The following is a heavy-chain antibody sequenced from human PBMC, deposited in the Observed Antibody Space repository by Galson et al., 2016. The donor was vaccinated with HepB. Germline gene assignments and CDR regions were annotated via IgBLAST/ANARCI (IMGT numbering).Heavy chain of an antibody. CDR1: GFTFSSYG. D-gene: IGHD6-13*01. CDR3: AKDPDDGRSWRPLQF. CDR2: ISNDERNI. Sequence: SLRLSCAASGFTFSSYGMHWVRQVPGKWPEWVALISNDERNIYYADSVKGRFIISRDNFRNTVYLQMSSLRTEDTAIYYCAKDPDDGRSWRPLQFWGQGTLVTVSS. V-gene: IGHV3-30*18. J-gene: IGHJ4*02.